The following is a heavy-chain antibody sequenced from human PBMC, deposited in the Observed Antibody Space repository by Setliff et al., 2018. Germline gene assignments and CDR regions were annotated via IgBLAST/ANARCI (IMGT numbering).Heavy chain of an antibody. CDR1: GGTFSSYA. Sequence: SVKVSCKASGGTFSSYAISWVRQAPGQGLEWMGGIIPIFGTANYAQKFQGRVTITADESTSTAYMELSSLRSEETSVYYCARSGYSSGRNYYYYYMDVWGKGTTVTVSS. CDR2: IIPIFGTA. D-gene: IGHD6-19*01. V-gene: IGHV1-69*13. CDR3: ARSGYSSGRNYYYYYMDV. J-gene: IGHJ6*03.